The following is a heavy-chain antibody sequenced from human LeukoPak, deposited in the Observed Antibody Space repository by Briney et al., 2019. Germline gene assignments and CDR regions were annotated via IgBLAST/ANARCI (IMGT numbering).Heavy chain of an antibody. CDR3: ARADYCSSTSCYPYYYYYCGMDV. D-gene: IGHD2-2*01. J-gene: IGHJ6*02. CDR1: GYTFTSYD. CDR2: MNPNSGNT. Sequence: ASVKVSCKASGYTFTSYDINWVRQATGQGLEWMGWMNPNSGNTGYAQKFQGRVTMTRNTSISTAYMELSSLRSEDTAVYYCARADYCSSTSCYPYYYYYCGMDVWGQGTTVTVSS. V-gene: IGHV1-8*01.